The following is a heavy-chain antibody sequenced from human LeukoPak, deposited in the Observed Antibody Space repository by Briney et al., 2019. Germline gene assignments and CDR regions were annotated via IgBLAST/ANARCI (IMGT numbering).Heavy chain of an antibody. J-gene: IGHJ3*02. D-gene: IGHD3-10*01. CDR3: ARDLWFGGPRGAFDI. CDR2: IYYNGIT. Sequence: PSETLSLTCTVSGGSISTFYWSWIRQPPGKGLEWIGYIYYNGITNYNPSLKSRVTISVDTSKNQFSLKLTSVTAADTAVYYCARDLWFGGPRGAFDIWGRGTMVTVSS. V-gene: IGHV4-59*01. CDR1: GGSISTFY.